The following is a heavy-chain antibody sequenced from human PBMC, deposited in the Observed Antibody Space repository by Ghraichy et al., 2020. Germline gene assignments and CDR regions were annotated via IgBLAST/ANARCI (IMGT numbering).Heavy chain of an antibody. Sequence: SETLSLTCTVSGGSISSYYWSWIRQPPGKGLEWIGYIYYTGSTNYNPSLKSRVTISVDTSKNQLSLRLSSVTAADTVVYYCARGREGYNPSAPFDYWGQGTLVTVSS. CDR2: IYYTGST. D-gene: IGHD5-24*01. CDR3: ARGREGYNPSAPFDY. V-gene: IGHV4-59*01. CDR1: GGSISSYY. J-gene: IGHJ4*02.